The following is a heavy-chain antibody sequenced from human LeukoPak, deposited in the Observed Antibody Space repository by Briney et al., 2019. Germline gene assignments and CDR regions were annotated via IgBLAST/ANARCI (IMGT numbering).Heavy chain of an antibody. CDR3: AILGYCSGGSCHNWFGP. J-gene: IGHJ5*02. D-gene: IGHD2-15*01. CDR1: GVSVTSGGYY. V-gene: IGHV4-61*08. CDR2: VYYSGTI. Sequence: SETLSLTCSVSGVSVTSGGYYWTWIRQPPGRGLEWIGYVYYSGTINYNPSLKSRVTISVDTSKNQFSLKLTSVTAADTAVYYCAILGYCSGGSCHNWFGPWGQGILVTVSS.